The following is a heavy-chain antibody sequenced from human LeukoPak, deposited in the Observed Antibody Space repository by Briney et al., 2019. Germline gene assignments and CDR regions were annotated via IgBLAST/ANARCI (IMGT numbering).Heavy chain of an antibody. CDR2: FYTGGST. Sequence: KPSETLSLTCTVSGGSISSYYWNWIRQSAGRGLEWIGRFYTGGSTNYNPSLKSRVTMSVDTSKNQFSLKLTSVIAADTAVYYCARDALDSSGWFYHGMDVWGQGTTVTVSS. J-gene: IGHJ6*02. CDR3: ARDALDSSGWFYHGMDV. D-gene: IGHD6-19*01. CDR1: GGSISSYY. V-gene: IGHV4-4*07.